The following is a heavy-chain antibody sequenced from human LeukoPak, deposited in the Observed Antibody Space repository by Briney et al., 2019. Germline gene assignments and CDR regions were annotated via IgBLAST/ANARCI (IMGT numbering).Heavy chain of an antibody. CDR1: GFTFSSYA. V-gene: IGHV3-30-3*01. D-gene: IGHD3-3*01. Sequence: GGSLRLSCAASGFTFSSYAMHWVRQAPGKGLEWVAVISYDGSNKYYADSVKGRFTISRDNSKNTLYLQMNSLRAEDTAVYYCARGTDFWSGPSPFDYWGRGTLVTVSS. CDR3: ARGTDFWSGPSPFDY. CDR2: ISYDGSNK. J-gene: IGHJ4*02.